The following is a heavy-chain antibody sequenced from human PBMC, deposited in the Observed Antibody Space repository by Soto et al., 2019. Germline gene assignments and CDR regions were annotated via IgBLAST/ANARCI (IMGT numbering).Heavy chain of an antibody. CDR2: IYYSGST. CDR1: GGSVSSGSYY. CDR3: EREGTVTLN. V-gene: IGHV4-61*01. J-gene: IGHJ4*02. Sequence: QVQLQESGPGLVKPSETLSLTCTVSGGSVSSGSYYWSWIRQPPGKGLEWIGYIYYSGSTNYNPSLKSRVTISVDTSKNQFTLKLSSVTAADTAVYYCEREGTVTLNWGQGTLVTVSS. D-gene: IGHD4-17*01.